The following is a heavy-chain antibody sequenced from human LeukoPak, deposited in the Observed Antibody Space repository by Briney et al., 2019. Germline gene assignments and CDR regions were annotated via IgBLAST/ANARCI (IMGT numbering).Heavy chain of an antibody. Sequence: SSAPLSLPCTVSGGSISSYYWSWIRQPPGKGLEWIGYIYYSGSTNYNPSLKSRVTISVDTSKNQFSLKLSSVTAADTALYYCARVAEKYSSSWVQWFDPWGQGTLVTVSS. D-gene: IGHD6-13*01. J-gene: IGHJ5*02. V-gene: IGHV4-59*01. CDR3: ARVAEKYSSSWVQWFDP. CDR1: GGSISSYY. CDR2: IYYSGST.